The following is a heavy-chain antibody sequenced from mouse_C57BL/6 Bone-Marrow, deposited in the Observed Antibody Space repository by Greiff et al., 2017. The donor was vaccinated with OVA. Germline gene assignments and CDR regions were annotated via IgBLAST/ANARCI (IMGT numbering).Heavy chain of an antibody. CDR2: ISNLAYSI. Sequence: VQLKESGGGLVQPGGSLKLSCAASGFTFSDYGMAWVRQAPRKGPEWVAFISNLAYSIYYADTVTGRFTISRENAKNTLYLEMSSLRSEDTAMYYCARLGYYGSSYVFAYWGQGTLVTVSA. J-gene: IGHJ3*01. CDR1: GFTFSDYG. D-gene: IGHD1-1*01. V-gene: IGHV5-15*01. CDR3: ARLGYYGSSYVFAY.